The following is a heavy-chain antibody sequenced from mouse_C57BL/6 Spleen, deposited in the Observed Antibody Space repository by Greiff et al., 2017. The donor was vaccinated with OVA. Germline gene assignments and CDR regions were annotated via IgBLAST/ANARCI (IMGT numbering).Heavy chain of an antibody. Sequence: VKLVESGGGLVKPGGSLKLSCAASGFTFSDYGMHWVRQAPEKGLEWVAYISSGSSTIYYADTVKGRFTISRDNAKNTLFLQMTSLRSEDTAMYYCARGSYGSSYYAMDYWGQGTSVTVSS. CDR2: ISSGSSTI. CDR3: ARGSYGSSYYAMDY. D-gene: IGHD1-1*01. J-gene: IGHJ4*01. CDR1: GFTFSDYG. V-gene: IGHV5-17*01.